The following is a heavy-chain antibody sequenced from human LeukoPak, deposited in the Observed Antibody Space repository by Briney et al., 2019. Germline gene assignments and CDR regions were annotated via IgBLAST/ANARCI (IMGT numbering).Heavy chain of an antibody. CDR2: IYTSGST. J-gene: IGHJ4*02. CDR3: ARWDPGSYSAVGTRFDY. CDR1: GSISSGSYY. V-gene: IGHV4-61*02. Sequence: PSETLSLTCTVSGSISSGSYYWSWIRQPAGKGLEWIGRIYTSGSTNYNPSLKSRVTISVDTSKNQFSLKLSSVTAADTAVYYCARWDPGSYSAVGTRFDYWGQGTLVTVSS. D-gene: IGHD1-26*01.